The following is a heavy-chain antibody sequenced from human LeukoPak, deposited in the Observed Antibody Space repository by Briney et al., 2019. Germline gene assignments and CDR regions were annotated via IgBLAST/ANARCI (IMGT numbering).Heavy chain of an antibody. J-gene: IGHJ6*02. D-gene: IGHD2-2*01. CDR2: ISGSGGST. Sequence: GGSLILSCAASGFTFSSYAMSWVRQAPGKGLEWVSAISGSGGSTYYADSVKGRFTISRDNSKNTLYLQMNSLRAEDTAVYYCAKEGCSSTSCFYGMDVWGQGTTVTVSS. CDR1: GFTFSSYA. CDR3: AKEGCSSTSCFYGMDV. V-gene: IGHV3-23*01.